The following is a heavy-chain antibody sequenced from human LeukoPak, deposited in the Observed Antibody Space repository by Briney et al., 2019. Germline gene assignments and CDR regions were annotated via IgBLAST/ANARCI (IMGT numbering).Heavy chain of an antibody. J-gene: IGHJ4*02. CDR1: GFTVSTNY. CDR2: IHSGGGT. Sequence: GGSLRLSCAASGFTVSTNYMTWVRQAPGKGLEWVSVIHSGGGTFYADSVKGRFTTSRHSSNNTLDLQMSSLRAEDTAVYYCARGPGGFEEDWGQGTLVTVSS. D-gene: IGHD3-16*01. CDR3: ARGPGGFEED. V-gene: IGHV3-53*04.